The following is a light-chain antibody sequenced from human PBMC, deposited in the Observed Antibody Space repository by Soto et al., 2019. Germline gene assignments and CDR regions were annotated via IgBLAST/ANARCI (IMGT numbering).Light chain of an antibody. Sequence: QSALTQPPSASGSPGQSVTISCTGTISDVGGYNYVSWYQQHPGKAPKLMIYEVSKRPSGVTDRFSGSKSGNTSSLTVSGIQAEDEADYYCSSYAGSNNYVFGTGTKLTV. J-gene: IGLJ1*01. CDR3: SSYAGSNNYV. CDR1: ISDVGGYNY. CDR2: EVS. V-gene: IGLV2-8*01.